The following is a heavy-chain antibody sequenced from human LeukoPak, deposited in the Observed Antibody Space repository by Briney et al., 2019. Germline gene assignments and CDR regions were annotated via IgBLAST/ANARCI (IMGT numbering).Heavy chain of an antibody. Sequence: GGSLTLSCAVSGFTFSRSWMHWVSQVPGKGLVWVSRIRSDGSITVYADPVEGRFTISRDNAKNTLFLQMNSLRAEDTAVYYCAKADYFDFWGQGTLVTVPS. V-gene: IGHV3-74*01. CDR2: IRSDGSIT. J-gene: IGHJ4*02. CDR3: AKADYFDF. CDR1: GFTFSRSW.